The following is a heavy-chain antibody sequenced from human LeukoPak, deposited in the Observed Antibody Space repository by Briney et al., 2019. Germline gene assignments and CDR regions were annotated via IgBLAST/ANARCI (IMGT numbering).Heavy chain of an antibody. Sequence: TGGSLRLSCAASGFTVSSNYKSWVRQAPGKGLEWVSLIYSGGSTYYADSVKGRFTISRDNSKNTLYLQMNSLRAEDTAVYYCARGYYDSSGEFDYWGQGTLVTVSS. CDR1: GFTVSSNY. V-gene: IGHV3-66*01. CDR2: IYSGGST. CDR3: ARGYYDSSGEFDY. D-gene: IGHD3-22*01. J-gene: IGHJ4*02.